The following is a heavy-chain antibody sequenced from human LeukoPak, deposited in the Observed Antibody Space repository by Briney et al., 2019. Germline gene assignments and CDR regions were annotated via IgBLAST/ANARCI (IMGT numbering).Heavy chain of an antibody. V-gene: IGHV1-2*02. CDR3: ARDGQGRYCSGGNCYPFDY. Sequence: ASVKVSCKTSGYXFNLYYIHWVRQAPGQGLEWMGWINPNTGGTNSGQNFQGRVTMTTDTSTSISTAYMELSRLTSDDTAVYYCARDGQGRYCSGGNCYPFDYWGQGTLVTVSS. J-gene: IGHJ4*02. CDR2: INPNTGGT. D-gene: IGHD2-15*01. CDR1: GYXFNLYY.